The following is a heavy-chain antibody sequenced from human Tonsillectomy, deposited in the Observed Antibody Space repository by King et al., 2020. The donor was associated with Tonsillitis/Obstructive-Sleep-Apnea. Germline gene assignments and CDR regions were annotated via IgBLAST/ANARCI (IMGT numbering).Heavy chain of an antibody. CDR1: GYSFTSYW. CDR3: ASSITPLQYPYYYYMDV. Sequence: QLVQSGAEVKKPGESLRISCKGSGYSFTSYWISWVRQMPGKGLEWMGRIDPSDSYTNYSPSFQGYVTISADKSISTAYLQWSSLKASDTAMYYCASSITPLQYPYYYYMDVWGKGTTVTVSS. V-gene: IGHV5-10-1*01. J-gene: IGHJ6*03. CDR2: IDPSDSYT. D-gene: IGHD5-12*01.